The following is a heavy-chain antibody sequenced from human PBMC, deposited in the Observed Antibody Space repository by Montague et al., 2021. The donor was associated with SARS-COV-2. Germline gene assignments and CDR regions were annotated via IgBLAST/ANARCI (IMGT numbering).Heavy chain of an antibody. D-gene: IGHD6-13*01. J-gene: IGHJ4*02. Sequence: KSLEWLALIDWDDAKYYSTSLKTRLTISKDPSKNQVVLTMTNMDHVDTATYYCARIFYSSWPTFDYWGQGNLGSVSS. V-gene: IGHV2-70*01. CDR3: ARIFYSSWPTFDY. CDR2: IDWDDAK.